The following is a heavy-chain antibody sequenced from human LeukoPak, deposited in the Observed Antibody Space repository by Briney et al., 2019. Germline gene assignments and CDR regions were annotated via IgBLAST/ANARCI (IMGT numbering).Heavy chain of an antibody. CDR2: ISAYNGNT. J-gene: IGHJ6*02. Sequence: ASVKVSCKASGYTFTSYGISWVRQAPGQGLEWMGWISAYNGNTNYAQKLQGRVTMTTDTSTSTAYMELRSLRSDDTAVYYCARDVEVGVVITTSYYYYGMDVWGQGTTVTVSS. D-gene: IGHD3-22*01. CDR1: GYTFTSYG. V-gene: IGHV1-18*01. CDR3: ARDVEVGVVITTSYYYYGMDV.